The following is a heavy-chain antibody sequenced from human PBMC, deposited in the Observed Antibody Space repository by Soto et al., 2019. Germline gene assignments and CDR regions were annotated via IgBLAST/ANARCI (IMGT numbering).Heavy chain of an antibody. CDR1: GGSFSGYY. Sequence: SETLSLTCAVYGGSFSGYYWSWMRQPPGKGLEWIGEINHSGSTNYNPSLKSRVTISVDTSKNQFSLKLSSVTAADTAVYYCARTYYYDSSGYYDYWGQGTLVTVSS. CDR3: ARTYYYDSSGYYDY. D-gene: IGHD3-22*01. J-gene: IGHJ4*02. CDR2: INHSGST. V-gene: IGHV4-34*01.